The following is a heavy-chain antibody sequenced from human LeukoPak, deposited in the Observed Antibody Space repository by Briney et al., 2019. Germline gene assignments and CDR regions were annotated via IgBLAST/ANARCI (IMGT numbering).Heavy chain of an antibody. D-gene: IGHD1-1*01. CDR1: GFTFSSYW. J-gene: IGHJ4*02. CDR2: IKQDGSEK. V-gene: IGHV3-7*02. Sequence: GGSLRLSCAASGFTFSSYWMSWVRQAPGKGLEWVANIKQDGSEKYYADSVKGRFTISRDNSKNTLYLQMNSLRAEDTAVYYCARGTTDFDYWGQGTLVTVSS. CDR3: ARGTTDFDY.